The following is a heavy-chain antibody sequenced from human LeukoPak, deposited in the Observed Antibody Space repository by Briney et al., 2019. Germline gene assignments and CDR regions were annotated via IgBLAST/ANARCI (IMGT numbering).Heavy chain of an antibody. V-gene: IGHV3-21*01. Sequence: GGSLRLSCAASGFTFSSYSMSWVRQAPGKGLEWVSSISSSSSYIYYADSVKGRFTISRDNAKNSLYLQMNSLRAEDTAVYYCARVSTGIGRDYWGQGTLVTVSS. CDR3: ARVSTGIGRDY. D-gene: IGHD2-8*02. CDR2: ISSSSSYI. J-gene: IGHJ4*02. CDR1: GFTFSSYS.